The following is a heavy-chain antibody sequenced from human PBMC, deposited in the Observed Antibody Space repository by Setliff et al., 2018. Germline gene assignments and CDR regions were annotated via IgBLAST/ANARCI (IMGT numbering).Heavy chain of an antibody. CDR2: IYQSGRT. V-gene: IGHV4-38-2*01. Sequence: PSETLSLTCAVSGYSISSGYYWGWIRQPPGKGLEWIGSIYQSGRTHYNPSFSSRVMMSVDTSKNQFSLKLSSVTAADTAVYYCARQSGSGSSPYFDFWGQGTLVTVSS. CDR3: ARQSGSGSSPYFDF. CDR1: GYSISSGYY. J-gene: IGHJ4*02. D-gene: IGHD3-10*01.